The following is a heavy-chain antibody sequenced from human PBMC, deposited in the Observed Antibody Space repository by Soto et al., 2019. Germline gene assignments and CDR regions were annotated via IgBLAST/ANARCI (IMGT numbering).Heavy chain of an antibody. CDR3: ARDRAAAYPDY. CDR1: GGSISSGGYY. V-gene: IGHV4-31*03. D-gene: IGHD6-13*01. J-gene: IGHJ4*02. Sequence: SETLSLTCTVSGGSISSGGYYWSWIRQHPGKGLEWIGYIYYSGSTYYNPSLKSRVTISVDTSKNQFSLKLSSVTAADTAVYYCARDRAAAYPDYWGQGTLVTVS. CDR2: IYYSGST.